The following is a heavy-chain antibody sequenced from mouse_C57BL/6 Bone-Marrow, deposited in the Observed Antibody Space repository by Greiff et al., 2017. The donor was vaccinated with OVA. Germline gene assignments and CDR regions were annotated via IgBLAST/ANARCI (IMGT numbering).Heavy chain of an antibody. D-gene: IGHD2-4*01. J-gene: IGHJ4*01. CDR3: ARKDYYDYAHYAMDY. CDR1: GYTFTNYW. V-gene: IGHV1-63*01. Sequence: QVQLQQSGAELVRPGPSVKMSCKASGYTFTNYWIGWAKQRPGHGLEWIGDIYPGGGYTNYNEKFKGKATLTADKSSSTAYMQFSSLTSEDSAIYYCARKDYYDYAHYAMDYWGQGTSVTVSS. CDR2: IYPGGGYT.